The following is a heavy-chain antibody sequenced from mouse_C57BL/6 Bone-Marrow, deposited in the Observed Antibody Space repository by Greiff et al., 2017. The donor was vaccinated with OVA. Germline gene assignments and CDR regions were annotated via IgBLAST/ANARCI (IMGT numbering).Heavy chain of an antibody. D-gene: IGHD3-3*01. V-gene: IGHV5-16*01. J-gene: IGHJ1*03. CDR2: INYDGSST. Sequence: KVVESEGGLVQPGSSMKLSCTASGFTFSDYYMAWVRQVPEKGLEWVANINYDGSSTYYLDSLKSRFIISRDNAKNILYLQMSSLKSEDTATYYCARGGWDWYFDVWGTGTTVTVSS. CDR3: ARGGWDWYFDV. CDR1: GFTFSDYY.